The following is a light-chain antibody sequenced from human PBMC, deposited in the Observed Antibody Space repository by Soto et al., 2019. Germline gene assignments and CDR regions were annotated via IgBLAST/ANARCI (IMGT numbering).Light chain of an antibody. CDR2: VSS. Sequence: DIQMTQSPSSLSASVGDRVTITCRASQSIRNYVNWYQQKPGKAPKFLIYVSSTLQSGVPSRFSGSGSGTDLTLTISSLQPEDFATYYFQQSYSTPYTFGPGTKLEIK. CDR3: QQSYSTPYT. CDR1: QSIRNY. V-gene: IGKV1-39*01. J-gene: IGKJ2*01.